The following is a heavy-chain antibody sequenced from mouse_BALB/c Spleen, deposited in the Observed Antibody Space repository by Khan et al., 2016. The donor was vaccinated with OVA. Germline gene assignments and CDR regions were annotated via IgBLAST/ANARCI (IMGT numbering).Heavy chain of an antibody. CDR1: GYSIASDYA. Sequence: QLKDSGPGLVKPSQSLSLTCTVTGYSIASDYAWNWIRQFPGNKLEWMGFISYSGNPNYNPSLKSRISITRDTSKNQFFLQLNSVTSEDTATYYCARVYGGYIDYWGQGTTLTVSS. D-gene: IGHD1-1*01. J-gene: IGHJ2*01. CDR2: ISYSGNP. V-gene: IGHV3-2*02. CDR3: ARVYGGYIDY.